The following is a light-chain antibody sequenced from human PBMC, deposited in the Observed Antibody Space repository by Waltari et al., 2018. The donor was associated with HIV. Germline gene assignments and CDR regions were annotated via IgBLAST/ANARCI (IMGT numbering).Light chain of an antibody. Sequence: IQLPQSPSFLSASVGDRVTVSCLASQSISSHLARFQQKPGKPPRPLIHAASSLQRGVPSRFSGSGSGTEFTLTISSLQPEDCATYCGQQLHVYPLTFGGGTKVEI. V-gene: IGKV1-9*01. CDR3: QQLHVYPLT. CDR2: AAS. CDR1: QSISSH. J-gene: IGKJ4*01.